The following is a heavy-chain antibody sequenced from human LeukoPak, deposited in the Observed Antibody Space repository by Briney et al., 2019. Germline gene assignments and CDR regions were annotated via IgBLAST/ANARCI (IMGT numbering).Heavy chain of an antibody. CDR3: ARGAHYVWFLDC. Sequence: PSETLSLTCTVSGGSISSGSYYWSWIRQPAGKGLEWIGRIYTSGSTNYNPSLKSRVTISVDTSKNQFSLKLSSVTAADTAVYYCARGAHYVWFLDCWGQGTLVTVSS. D-gene: IGHD3-10*02. CDR1: GGSISSGSYY. CDR2: IYTSGST. J-gene: IGHJ4*02. V-gene: IGHV4-61*02.